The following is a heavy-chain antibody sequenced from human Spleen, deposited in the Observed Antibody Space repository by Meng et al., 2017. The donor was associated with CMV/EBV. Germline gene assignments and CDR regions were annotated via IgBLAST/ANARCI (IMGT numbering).Heavy chain of an antibody. V-gene: IGHV6-1*01. CDR3: AREYSSGWYGRVFDY. CDR1: VSRNSAA. J-gene: IGHJ4*02. Sequence: VSRNSAAWNLIRQSPSRGLEWLGRTYYRSKWYNDYAVSVKSRITINPDTSKNQFSLQLNSVTPEDTAVYYCAREYSSGWYGRVFDYWGQGTLVTVSS. D-gene: IGHD6-19*01. CDR2: TYYRSKWYN.